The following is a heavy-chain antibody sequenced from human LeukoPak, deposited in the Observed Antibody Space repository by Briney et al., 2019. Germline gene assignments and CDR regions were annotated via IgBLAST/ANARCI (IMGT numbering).Heavy chain of an antibody. D-gene: IGHD6-13*01. V-gene: IGHV4-30-2*01. CDR2: IYHSGST. CDR3: ARSGYSSSWYYRNFDY. Sequence: SETLSLTCAVSGGSISSSDHSWSWIRQPPGKGLEWIGYIYHSGSTYYTPSLKSRVTISVDRSKNQFSLKLSSMTAADTAVYYCARSGYSSSWYYRNFDYWGQGTLVTVSS. J-gene: IGHJ4*02. CDR1: GGSISSSDHS.